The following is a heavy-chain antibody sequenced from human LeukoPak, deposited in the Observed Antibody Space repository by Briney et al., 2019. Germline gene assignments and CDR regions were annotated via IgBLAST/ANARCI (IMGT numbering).Heavy chain of an antibody. V-gene: IGHV4-59*01. D-gene: IGHD3-10*01. J-gene: IGHJ6*03. CDR3: ARTTMVRGTYYMDV. CDR1: GGSISTYY. CDR2: IYYSGST. Sequence: SETLSLTCTVSGGSISTYYWSWIRQPPGKGLEWIGYIYYSGSTNYNPSLKSRVTISVDTSKNQFSLKLSSVTAADTAVYYCARTTMVRGTYYMDVWGKGTTVTISS.